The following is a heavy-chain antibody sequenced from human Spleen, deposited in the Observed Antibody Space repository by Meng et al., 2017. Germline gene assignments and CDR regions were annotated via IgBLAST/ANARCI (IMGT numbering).Heavy chain of an antibody. CDR1: GGSFSDYY. Sequence: VQLQQWGAGLFKPSETLSLTCAVSGGSFSDYYWSWIRQPPGKGLEWIGEINHSGSTNYNPSLESRATISVDTSQNNLSLKLSSVTAADSAVYYCARGPTTMAHDFDYWGQGTLVTVSS. CDR2: INHSGST. V-gene: IGHV4-34*01. CDR3: ARGPTTMAHDFDY. J-gene: IGHJ4*02. D-gene: IGHD4-11*01.